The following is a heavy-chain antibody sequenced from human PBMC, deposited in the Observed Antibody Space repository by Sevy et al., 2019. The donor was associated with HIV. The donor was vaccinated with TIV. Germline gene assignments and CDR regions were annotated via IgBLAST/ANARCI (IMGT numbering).Heavy chain of an antibody. Sequence: ASVKVSCKASGYNFIGYYVHWVRQAPGQGLEWIGRINPMNGDTKYAQKFQGRVTMTRNMSVSTAYIEVSRLKSDDTAIYYCWGQTSGWYDLFDPWGQGTLVTVSS. J-gene: IGHJ5*02. CDR1: GYNFIGYY. CDR3: WGQTSGWYDLFDP. D-gene: IGHD6-19*01. CDR2: INPMNGDT. V-gene: IGHV1-2*06.